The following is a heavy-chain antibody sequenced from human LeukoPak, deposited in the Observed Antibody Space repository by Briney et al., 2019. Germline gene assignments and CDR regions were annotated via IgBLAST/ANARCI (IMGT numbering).Heavy chain of an antibody. CDR1: GGSFSGYY. V-gene: IGHV4-34*01. D-gene: IGHD6-13*01. Sequence: SETLSLTCAVYGGSFSGYYWSWIRQPPGKGLEWIGEINHSGSTNYNPSLKSRVTISVDTSKNQFSLKLSSVTAADTAVYYCARGIAAARGPDRKYNWFDPWGQGTLVTVSS. CDR2: INHSGST. J-gene: IGHJ5*02. CDR3: ARGIAAARGPDRKYNWFDP.